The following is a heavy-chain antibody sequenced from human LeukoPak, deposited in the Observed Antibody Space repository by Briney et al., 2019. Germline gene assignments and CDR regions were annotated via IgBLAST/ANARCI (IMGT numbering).Heavy chain of an antibody. CDR1: GFTFSSYW. CDR2: IKQDGSEK. V-gene: IGHV3-7*01. J-gene: IGHJ4*02. CDR3: ARDSCSSTSCHSYYFDY. D-gene: IGHD2-2*01. Sequence: GGSLRLSCAASGFTFSSYWMSWVRQAPGKGLEWGANIKQDGSEKYYVDSVKGRFTISRDNAKNSLYLQMNSLRAEDTAVYYCARDSCSSTSCHSYYFDYWGQGTLVTVSS.